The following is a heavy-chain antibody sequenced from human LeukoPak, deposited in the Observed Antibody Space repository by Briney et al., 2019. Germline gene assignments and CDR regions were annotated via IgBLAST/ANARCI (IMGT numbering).Heavy chain of an antibody. J-gene: IGHJ4*02. V-gene: IGHV3-21*01. CDR1: GFTFSSYS. Sequence: PGGSLRLSCAAPGFTFSSYSMNWVRQAPGKGLEWVSSISSSSSYIYYADSVKGRFTISRDNAKNSLYLQMNSLRAEDTAVYYCARGMRPYYDSSGYRDYFDYWGQGTLVTVSS. CDR2: ISSSSSYI. CDR3: ARGMRPYYDSSGYRDYFDY. D-gene: IGHD3-22*01.